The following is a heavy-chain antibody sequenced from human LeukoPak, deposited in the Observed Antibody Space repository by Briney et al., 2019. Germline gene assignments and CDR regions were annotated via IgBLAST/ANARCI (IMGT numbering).Heavy chain of an antibody. J-gene: IGHJ4*02. CDR3: AKIGIMATITFDY. Sequence: GGSLRLSCAAPGFTFSSYGMHWVRQAPGKGPEWVAFIRYDGSNKYYADSVKGRFTISRDNSKNTLYLQMNSLRAEDTAVYYCAKIGIMATITFDYWGQGTLVTVSS. CDR1: GFTFSSYG. V-gene: IGHV3-30*02. D-gene: IGHD5-24*01. CDR2: IRYDGSNK.